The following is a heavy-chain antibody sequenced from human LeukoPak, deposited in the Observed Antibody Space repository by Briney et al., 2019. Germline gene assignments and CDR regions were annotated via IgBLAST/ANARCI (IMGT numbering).Heavy chain of an antibody. CDR3: ARGQIAEIDY. CDR2: ISSSSSTI. CDR1: GFTLSSYS. D-gene: IGHD1-14*01. Sequence: PGGSLRLSCAASGFTLSSYSMNWVRQAPGKGLEWVSYISSSSSTIYYADSVKGRFTISRDNSKNTLYLQMNSLRAEDTAVYYCARGQIAEIDYWGQGTLVTVSS. J-gene: IGHJ4*02. V-gene: IGHV3-48*01.